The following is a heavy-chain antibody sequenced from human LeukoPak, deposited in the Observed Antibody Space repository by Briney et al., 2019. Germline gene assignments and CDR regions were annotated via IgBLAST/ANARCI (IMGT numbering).Heavy chain of an antibody. V-gene: IGHV4-61*10. Sequence: PSQTLSLTCTVSGGSISSGSYYWSWIRQPAGKGLEWIGYIYYSGSTNYNPSLKSRVTISVDTSKNQFSLKLSSVTAADTAVYYCARLNEAGHEYSWFDPRGRGTLVTVSS. CDR2: IYYSGST. CDR1: GGSISSGSYY. D-gene: IGHD1-1*01. CDR3: ARLNEAGHEYSWFDP. J-gene: IGHJ5*02.